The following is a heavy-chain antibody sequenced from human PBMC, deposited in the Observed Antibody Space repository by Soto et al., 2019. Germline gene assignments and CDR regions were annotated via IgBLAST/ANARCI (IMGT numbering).Heavy chain of an antibody. CDR1: GGTFSSYT. CDR3: ARGRGGRGDY. Sequence: QVQLVQSGAEVKKPGSSVKVSCKASGGTFSSYTINWVRQAPGQGLEWMGMIIPILGIANYEQKFQDRVTITADKSTSTAYMELSSLRCEDTAVYYCARGRGGRGDYWGQGTLVTVSS. V-gene: IGHV1-69*02. J-gene: IGHJ4*02. CDR2: IIPILGIA. D-gene: IGHD2-15*01.